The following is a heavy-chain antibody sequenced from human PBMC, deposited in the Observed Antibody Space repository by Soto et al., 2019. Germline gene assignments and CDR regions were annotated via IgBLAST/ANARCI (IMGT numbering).Heavy chain of an antibody. CDR2: IIPIFGTA. Sequence: SVKVSCKASGGTFSSYAISWARQAPGQGLEWMGGIIPIFGTANYAQKFQGRVTITADESTSTAYMELSSLRSEDTAVYYCARGVIVVVITTDYYYYGMDAWGQGTTVTVSS. CDR3: ARGVIVVVITTDYYYYGMDA. V-gene: IGHV1-69*13. J-gene: IGHJ6*02. CDR1: GGTFSSYA. D-gene: IGHD3-22*01.